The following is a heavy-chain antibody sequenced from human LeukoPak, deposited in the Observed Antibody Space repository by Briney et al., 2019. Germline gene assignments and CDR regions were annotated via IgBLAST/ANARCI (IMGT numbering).Heavy chain of an antibody. D-gene: IGHD6-13*01. CDR2: MQYDGSQI. J-gene: IGHJ4*02. CDR3: AGKAAAFYFDY. CDR1: GLAFSSYG. V-gene: IGHV3-30*02. Sequence: GGALRLSCTASGLAFSSYGMHWARQAPGKGLEWVAFMQYDGSQIYYADSVKGRFTISRDNSKNALYLQMNSLRPEDTAVYYCAGKAAAFYFDYWGQGTLVTVSS.